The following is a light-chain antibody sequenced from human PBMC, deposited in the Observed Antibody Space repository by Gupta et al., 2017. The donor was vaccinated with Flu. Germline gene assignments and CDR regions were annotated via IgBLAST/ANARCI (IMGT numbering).Light chain of an antibody. CDR2: HVS. Sequence: SCRASQTVISTYLAWYQQRPGQAPRLLMYHVSSRATGIPDFTLTISRLEPEDFAVYYCQQHGDYPLTFGGGT. CDR3: QQHGDYPLT. V-gene: IGKV3-20*01. CDR1: QTVISTY. J-gene: IGKJ4*01.